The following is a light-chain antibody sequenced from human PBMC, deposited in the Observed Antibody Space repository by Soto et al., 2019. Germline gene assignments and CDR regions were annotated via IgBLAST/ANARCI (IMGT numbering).Light chain of an antibody. J-gene: IGKJ1*01. CDR2: AAS. V-gene: IGKV1-27*01. CDR1: QSISNY. CDR3: QKYNSAPSWT. Sequence: DIQMTQSPSSLSASVGDRVTITCRASQSISNYLAWYQQKPGKVPKLLIYAASTLQSGVPSRFSGSGSGTDFTLTISSLQSEDVATYYCQKYNSAPSWTFGQGTKVEI.